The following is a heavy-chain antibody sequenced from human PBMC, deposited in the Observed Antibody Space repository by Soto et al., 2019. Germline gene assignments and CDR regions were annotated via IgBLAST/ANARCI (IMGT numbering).Heavy chain of an antibody. CDR1: GGSIRSGYY. CDR2: IYYSGST. V-gene: IGHV4-31*03. J-gene: IGHJ4*02. CDR3: AIAPGDYFDY. Sequence: QVQLQESGPGLVTPSQTLSLTCTVSGGSIRSGYYWSWIRQHPGKGMEWIGYIYYSGSTYYNPSLKSRVTISVDTSKNQFSLKLSSVTAADTAVYSCAIAPGDYFDYWGQGTLVTVSS.